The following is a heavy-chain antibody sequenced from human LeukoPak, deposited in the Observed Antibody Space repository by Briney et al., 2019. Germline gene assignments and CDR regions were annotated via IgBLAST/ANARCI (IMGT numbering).Heavy chain of an antibody. Sequence: GGSLRLSCAASGFTFDDYGMSWVRQAPGKGLEWVSGINWNGGSTVYADSVKGRFTISRDNAKNSLYLQMNSLRAEDTALYYCARDLDEPEFYYYYYMDVWGKGTTVTVSS. CDR3: ARDLDEPEFYYYYYMDV. D-gene: IGHD1-1*01. CDR2: INWNGGST. CDR1: GFTFDDYG. J-gene: IGHJ6*03. V-gene: IGHV3-20*04.